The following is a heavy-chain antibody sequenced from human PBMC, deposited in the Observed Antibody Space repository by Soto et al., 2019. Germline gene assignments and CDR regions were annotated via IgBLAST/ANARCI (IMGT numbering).Heavy chain of an antibody. CDR1: GFTFSDHY. Sequence: GSLRLSCAASGFTFSDHYMSWIRQAPGEGLEWIGYSSNSGSFTRYADSVKGRFSISRDNAKNSLYLQINSLRGDDTAIYYCVRSGDNYNLLDYWGQGTPVTVS. D-gene: IGHD1-1*01. V-gene: IGHV3-11*06. J-gene: IGHJ4*02. CDR2: SSNSGSFT. CDR3: VRSGDNYNLLDY.